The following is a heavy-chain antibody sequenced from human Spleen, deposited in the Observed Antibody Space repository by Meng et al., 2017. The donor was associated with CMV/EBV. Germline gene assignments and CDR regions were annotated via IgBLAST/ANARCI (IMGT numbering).Heavy chain of an antibody. V-gene: IGHV3-30*04. J-gene: IGHJ6*02. Sequence: SLQISCADSGFTFTTYAMHWVRQAPGKGLEWVAVISYDGSNKYYADSVKGRFTISRDNAKNSMYLQMNSLRAEATAVYYFARLELRYYYGMDVWGQGTTVTVSS. CDR3: ARLELRYYYGMDV. D-gene: IGHD1-7*01. CDR2: ISYDGSNK. CDR1: GFTFTTYA.